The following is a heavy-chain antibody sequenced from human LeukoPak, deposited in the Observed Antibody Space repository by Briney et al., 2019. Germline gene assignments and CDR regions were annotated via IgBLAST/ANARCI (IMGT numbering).Heavy chain of an antibody. Sequence: GGSLRLSCAASGFTFSDYYMSWIRQAPGKGLEWVSYISSSSYTNYADSVKGRFTISRDNAKNSLYLQMNSLRAEDTAMYYCARLGWATAPLDYWGQGTLVTVSS. CDR3: ARLGWATAPLDY. CDR2: ISSSSYT. CDR1: GFTFSDYY. J-gene: IGHJ4*02. V-gene: IGHV3-11*06. D-gene: IGHD5-12*01.